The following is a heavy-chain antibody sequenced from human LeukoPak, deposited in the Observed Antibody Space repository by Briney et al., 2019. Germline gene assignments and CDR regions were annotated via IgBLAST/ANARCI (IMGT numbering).Heavy chain of an antibody. D-gene: IGHD3-22*01. Sequence: TSGTLSLTCAVSGGSISSSNWWSWVRQPPGKGLEWIGEIYHSGSTNYNPSLKSRVTISVDKSKNQFSLKLSSVTAADTAVYYCARYYYDSSGYYRGAEYYFDYWGQGTLVTVSS. CDR1: GGSISSSNW. CDR2: IYHSGST. CDR3: ARYYYDSSGYYRGAEYYFDY. J-gene: IGHJ4*02. V-gene: IGHV4-4*02.